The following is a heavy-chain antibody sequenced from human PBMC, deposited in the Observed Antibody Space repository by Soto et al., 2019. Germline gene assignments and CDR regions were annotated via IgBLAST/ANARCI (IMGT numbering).Heavy chain of an antibody. J-gene: IGHJ2*01. CDR1: GGSLNTDSSY. CDR3: ARVRDSSWYFYL. CDR2: VYYTGVT. V-gene: IGHV4-61*01. D-gene: IGHD6-13*01. Sequence: SETLSLTCTVSGGSLNTDSSYWTWVRQPPGGGLEYLGYVYYTGVTNYNPSLKSRVTISLDMSKSQFFLTLSSVTPADTATYYGARVRDSSWYFYLWGRGTRVTVSS.